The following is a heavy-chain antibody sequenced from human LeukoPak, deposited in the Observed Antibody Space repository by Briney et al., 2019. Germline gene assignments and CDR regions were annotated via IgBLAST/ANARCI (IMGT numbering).Heavy chain of an antibody. CDR1: GFTFSSYS. CDR3: AREASGSYYLDAFDI. CDR2: ISSSSSYI. J-gene: IGHJ3*02. Sequence: GGSLRLSCAASGFTFSSYSMNWVRQAPGKGLEWVSSISSSSSYIYYADSVKGRSTISRDNAKNSLYLQMNSLRAEDTAVYYCAREASGSYYLDAFDIWGQGTMVTVPS. D-gene: IGHD1-26*01. V-gene: IGHV3-21*01.